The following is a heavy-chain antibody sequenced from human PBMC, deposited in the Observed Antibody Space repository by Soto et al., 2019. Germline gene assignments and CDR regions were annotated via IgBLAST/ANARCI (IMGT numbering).Heavy chain of an antibody. D-gene: IGHD4-17*01. CDR3: ARANDYVFWFDY. CDR2: ISSSGSTI. CDR1: GFTFSDYY. J-gene: IGHJ4*02. V-gene: IGHV3-11*01. Sequence: GVTLRLSCAASGFTFSDYYMSWIRQAPGKGLEWVSYISSSGSTISYADSVKGRFTISRDNAKNSLYLQMNSLRAEDTAVYYCARANDYVFWFDYWGPGALVAVSS.